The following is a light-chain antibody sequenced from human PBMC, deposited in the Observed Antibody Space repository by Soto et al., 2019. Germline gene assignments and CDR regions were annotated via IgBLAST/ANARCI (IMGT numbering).Light chain of an antibody. CDR3: QQYNNWPPN. Sequence: EIVLTQSPGTLSLSPGERATLSCRASQSVGSNFLAWYQQKPGQAPRLLIYGASTRATGIPARFSGSGSGTEFTLTINSLQSEDFAVYYCQQYNNWPPNFGHGTRLEIK. J-gene: IGKJ5*01. CDR1: QSVGSN. CDR2: GAS. V-gene: IGKV3-15*01.